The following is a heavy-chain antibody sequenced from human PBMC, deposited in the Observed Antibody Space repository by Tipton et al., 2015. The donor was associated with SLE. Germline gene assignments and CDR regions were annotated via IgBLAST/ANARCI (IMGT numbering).Heavy chain of an antibody. Sequence: QSGAEVKKPGSSVKVSCKASGGTFSSYAISWVRQAPGQGLEWMGGIIPIFGTANYAQKFQGRVTITTDESTSTAYMELSSLRSEDTALYYCARSVGGSEVPAAYYYYYGLDVWGQGTTVTVSS. V-gene: IGHV1-69*05. CDR1: GGTFSSYA. D-gene: IGHD2-2*01. CDR2: IIPIFGTA. CDR3: ARSVGGSEVPAAYYYYYGLDV. J-gene: IGHJ6*02.